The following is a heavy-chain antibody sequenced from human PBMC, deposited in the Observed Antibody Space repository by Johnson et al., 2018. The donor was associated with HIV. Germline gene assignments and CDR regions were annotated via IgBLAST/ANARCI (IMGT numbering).Heavy chain of an antibody. CDR3: ARVGAVAGLYSI. CDR1: GFTFSSYG. J-gene: IGHJ3*02. CDR2: ISYDGSNK. D-gene: IGHD6-19*01. Sequence: QVQLVGSGGGVVQPGRSLRLSCAASGFTFSSYGMHWVRQAPGKGLEWVAVISYDGSNKYYADSVKGRFTISRDNAKNSLYLQMNSLRAEDTALYYCARVGAVAGLYSIWGQGTMVTVSS. V-gene: IGHV3-30*03.